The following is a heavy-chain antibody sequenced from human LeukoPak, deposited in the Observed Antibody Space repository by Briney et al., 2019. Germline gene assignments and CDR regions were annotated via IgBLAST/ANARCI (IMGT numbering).Heavy chain of an antibody. Sequence: ASVKVSCKASGYTFTGYYMHWVRQATGQGLEWMGWMNPNSDNTGYAQKFQGRVTMTRNTSISTAYMELSSLRSEDTAVYYCARGRVYTSPNDYWGQGTLVTVSS. CDR2: MNPNSDNT. CDR1: GYTFTGYY. D-gene: IGHD6-13*01. J-gene: IGHJ4*02. CDR3: ARGRVYTSPNDY. V-gene: IGHV1-8*02.